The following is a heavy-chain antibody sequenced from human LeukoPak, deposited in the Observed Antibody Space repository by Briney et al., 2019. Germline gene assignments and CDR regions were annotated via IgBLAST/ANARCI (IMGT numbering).Heavy chain of an antibody. CDR1: GFTSSSYA. CDR2: ISDSGSST. V-gene: IGHV3-23*01. D-gene: IGHD6-19*01. CDR3: ARDVPGIAVTGTSDY. Sequence: GALLLSCAASGFTSSSYAMTWVRQAPGKGLEWVSTISDSGSSTYYADSVKGRFTISRDNSKNTLFLRMNGLRAGDTAVYYCARDVPGIAVTGTSDYWGQGTLVTVSS. J-gene: IGHJ4*02.